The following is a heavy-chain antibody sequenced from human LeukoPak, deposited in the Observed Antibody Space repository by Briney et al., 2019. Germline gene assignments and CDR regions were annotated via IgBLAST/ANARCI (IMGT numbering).Heavy chain of an antibody. J-gene: IGHJ4*02. CDR2: INPSGGST. Sequence: EASVKVSCKASGCTFTSYYMHWVRQAPGQGLEWMGIINPSGGSTSYAQKFQGRVTMTRDTSTSTVYMELSSLRSEDTAVYYCARSGSQAYFDYWGQGTLVTVSS. CDR3: ARSGSQAYFDY. V-gene: IGHV1-46*01. D-gene: IGHD1-26*01. CDR1: GCTFTSYY.